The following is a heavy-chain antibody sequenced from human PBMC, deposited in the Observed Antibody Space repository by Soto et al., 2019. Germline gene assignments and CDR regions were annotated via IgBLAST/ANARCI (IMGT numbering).Heavy chain of an antibody. V-gene: IGHV4-59*06. J-gene: IGHJ6*02. CDR2: IYYSGST. Sequence: PSETLSLTCTVSGGSISSYYWSWIRQHPGKGLEWIGYIYYSGSTYYNPSLKSRVTISVDTSKNQFSLKLSSVTAADTAVYYCARGYDFWSGYWTRYYYYGMDVWGQGTTVTVSS. CDR3: ARGYDFWSGYWTRYYYYGMDV. D-gene: IGHD3-3*01. CDR1: GGSISSYY.